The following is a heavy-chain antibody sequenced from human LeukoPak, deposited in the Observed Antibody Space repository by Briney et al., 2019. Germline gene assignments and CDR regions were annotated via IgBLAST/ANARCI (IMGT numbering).Heavy chain of an antibody. CDR2: ISSSSSYI. CDR3: ARDTAMALNDY. Sequence: GGSLRLSCAASGFTFGSYSLNWVRQAPGKGLEWVSSISSSSSYIYYADSVKGRFTISRDNAKNSLYLQMNSLRAEDTAVYYCARDTAMALNDYWGQGTLVTVSS. CDR1: GFTFGSYS. D-gene: IGHD5-18*01. J-gene: IGHJ4*02. V-gene: IGHV3-21*01.